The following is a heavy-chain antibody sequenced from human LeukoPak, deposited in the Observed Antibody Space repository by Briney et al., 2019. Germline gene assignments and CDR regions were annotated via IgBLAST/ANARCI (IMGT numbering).Heavy chain of an antibody. J-gene: IGHJ6*03. CDR3: ARAGRKSRGVDLVRKKETGYYYYMDV. D-gene: IGHD3-10*02. CDR2: IKQDGSEK. Sequence: GGSLRLSCAASEFTFFTYSMSWVRQAPGEGLEWVANIKQDGSEKYYVDSVKGRFTISRDNAKNSLYLQMNSLRAEDTAVYYCARAGRKSRGVDLVRKKETGYYYYMDVWGKGTTVTVSS. CDR1: EFTFFTYS. V-gene: IGHV3-7*01.